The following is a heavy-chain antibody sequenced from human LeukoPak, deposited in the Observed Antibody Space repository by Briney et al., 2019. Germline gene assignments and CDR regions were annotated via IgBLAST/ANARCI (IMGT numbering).Heavy chain of an antibody. Sequence: ASETLSLTCTVSGGSISTYYWGWVRLPPGKGLEWIGYIYNSGSTKYNPSLKSRVTVSVDTSKNQLSLKLSSVTAADTAVYYCAKASWVSNADAVLWGQGTVVTVSS. CDR3: AKASWVSNADAVL. CDR2: IYNSGST. CDR1: GGSISTYY. D-gene: IGHD1-1*01. J-gene: IGHJ4*02. V-gene: IGHV4-59*01.